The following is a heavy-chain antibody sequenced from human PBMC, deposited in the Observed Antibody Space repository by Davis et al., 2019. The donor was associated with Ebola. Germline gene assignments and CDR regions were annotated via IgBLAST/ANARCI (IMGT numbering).Heavy chain of an antibody. CDR2: IKQDGSEK. CDR3: ARDAVPAAQDY. CDR1: GFTFSRDW. Sequence: PGGSLRLSCAASGFTFSRDWMSWVRQAPGKGLEWVANIKQDGSEKYYVDSVKGRFAISRDNAKSSLYLQMDSLRAEDTAIYYCARDAVPAAQDYWGQGTLVTVSS. V-gene: IGHV3-7*03. J-gene: IGHJ4*02. D-gene: IGHD2-2*01.